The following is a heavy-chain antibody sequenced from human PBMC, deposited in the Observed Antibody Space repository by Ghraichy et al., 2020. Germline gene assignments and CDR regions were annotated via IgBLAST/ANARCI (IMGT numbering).Heavy chain of an antibody. CDR2: ITSNSNYI. Sequence: GGSLRLSCVASGFTFSTYSMNWVRQAPGKGLEWVSSITSNSNYIYYTDSVKGRFTISRDNAKNSLYLQMNSLRAEDTAVYYCAREVGLDWGQGTLVTVSS. CDR1: GFTFSTYS. J-gene: IGHJ4*02. CDR3: AREVGLD. D-gene: IGHD2-2*01. V-gene: IGHV3-21*01.